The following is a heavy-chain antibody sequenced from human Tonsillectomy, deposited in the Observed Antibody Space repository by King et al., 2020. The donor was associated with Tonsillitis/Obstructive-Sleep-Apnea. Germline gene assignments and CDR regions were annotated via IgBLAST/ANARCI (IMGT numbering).Heavy chain of an antibody. CDR2: IRCKAYGRKT. Sequence: VQLVESGGGLVKPGRSLRLSCTASGFTFGDYAMSWVRQAPGKGLEGVGFIRCKAYGRKTEYAASLKGRFTISRDDSKRIAYLQLNSLKTEDTAVYSCTRVPDLRFLEWFTDYWGQGTLVTVSS. J-gene: IGHJ4*02. D-gene: IGHD3-3*01. V-gene: IGHV3-49*04. CDR3: TRVPDLRFLEWFTDY. CDR1: GFTFGDYA.